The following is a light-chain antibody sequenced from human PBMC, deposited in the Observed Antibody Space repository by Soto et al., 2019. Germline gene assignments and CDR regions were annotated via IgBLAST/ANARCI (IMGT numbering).Light chain of an antibody. CDR1: QGISSY. V-gene: IGKV1-9*01. Sequence: DIQLTQSPSFLSASVGDRVTITCRASQGISSYLAWYQQKPGKAPKLLIYAASTLQSGVPSRFSGSGSGTEFTLTISSLQPEDFATYYFHQLNSYPWTFGQGTKVEIK. CDR3: HQLNSYPWT. J-gene: IGKJ1*01. CDR2: AAS.